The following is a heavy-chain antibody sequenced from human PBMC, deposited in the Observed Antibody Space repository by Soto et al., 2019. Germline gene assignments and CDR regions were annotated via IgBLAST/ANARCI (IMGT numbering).Heavy chain of an antibody. CDR1: GFTFSNYD. V-gene: IGHV3-48*03. CDR3: AREGSVSSSDYYAYYYGMDV. D-gene: IGHD3-10*01. J-gene: IGHJ6*02. CDR2: ISSSGGLI. Sequence: GGSLRLSCAASGFTFSNYDINWVRQAPGKGPEWISNISSSGGLIYYADSVKGRFTISRDNAKNSLYLQMNSLRGEDTAVYYCAREGSVSSSDYYAYYYGMDVWGQGTTVTVSS.